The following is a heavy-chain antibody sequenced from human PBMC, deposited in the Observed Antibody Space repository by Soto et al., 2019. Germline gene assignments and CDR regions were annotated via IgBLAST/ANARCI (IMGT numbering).Heavy chain of an antibody. J-gene: IGHJ4*02. CDR1: SYTFTNYG. V-gene: IGHV1-18*01. CDR2: ISAYNGNI. CDR3: ARSGSSWNLREFDS. Sequence: SVEGSFKGSSYTFTNYGISWGRQAPVQGLEWMGWISAYNGNINYAQKFRGRVTMTTDTSTSSAYLEVRSLRSDDTAVYYCARSGSSWNLREFDSWGQGTPVTVYS. D-gene: IGHD6-13*01.